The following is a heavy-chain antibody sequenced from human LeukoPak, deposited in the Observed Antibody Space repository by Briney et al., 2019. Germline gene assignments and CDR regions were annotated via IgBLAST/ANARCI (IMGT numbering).Heavy chain of an antibody. V-gene: IGHV3-9*01. Sequence: PGGSLRLSCAASGFTFDDYAMHWVRQVPGKGLEWVSGIRWNSDSIAYADSVKGRFTISRDNAKNSLYLQMNSLRPEDTALYSCVKGDYEEIRGVFFDYWGQGTLVTVSS. J-gene: IGHJ4*02. D-gene: IGHD4-17*01. CDR2: IRWNSDSI. CDR1: GFTFDDYA. CDR3: VKGDYEEIRGVFFDY.